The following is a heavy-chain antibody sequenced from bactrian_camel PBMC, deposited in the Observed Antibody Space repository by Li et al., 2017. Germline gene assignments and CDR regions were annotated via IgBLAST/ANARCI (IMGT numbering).Heavy chain of an antibody. D-gene: IGHD2*01. J-gene: IGHJ4*01. CDR3: AADGRALSPLDGQWYRM. CDR2: FDSLDFR. CDR1: GITEGTNC. Sequence: HVQLVESGGGSVQAGGSLRLSCEVSGITEGTNCIGWFRQAPGKEREGVAAFDSLDFRTYADSVKGRFTVSKDTARNTLTLQMDDLKPEDSAMYYCAADGRALSPLDGQWYRMWGHGTQVTVS. V-gene: IGHV3S53*01.